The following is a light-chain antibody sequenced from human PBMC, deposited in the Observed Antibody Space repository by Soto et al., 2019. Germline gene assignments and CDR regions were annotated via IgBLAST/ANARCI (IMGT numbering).Light chain of an antibody. CDR2: EVK. CDR1: STDVGGYDY. Sequence: QSVLTQPASVSGSPGQSISISCTGSSTDVGGYDYVSWYQHHPGAVPKLLIYEVKNRPSGVSYRFPGSKSGSTASLTISGLQAEDEADYYCSSYTRSNSLVFGGGTKVTVL. CDR3: SSYTRSNSLV. J-gene: IGLJ3*02. V-gene: IGLV2-14*01.